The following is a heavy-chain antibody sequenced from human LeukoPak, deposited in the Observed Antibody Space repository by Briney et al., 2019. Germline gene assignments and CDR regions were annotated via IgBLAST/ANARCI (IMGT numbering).Heavy chain of an antibody. Sequence: GRSLRLSCAASGFTFDDYAMHWVRQAPGKGLEWVSGVNWNSASIGYADSVKGRFTISRDNAKNSLYLQMNSLRAEDTALYYCAQDGSSYGDYQVDYGMDVWGQGTTVTVSS. D-gene: IGHD4-17*01. CDR2: VNWNSASI. CDR3: AQDGSSYGDYQVDYGMDV. V-gene: IGHV3-9*01. CDR1: GFTFDDYA. J-gene: IGHJ6*02.